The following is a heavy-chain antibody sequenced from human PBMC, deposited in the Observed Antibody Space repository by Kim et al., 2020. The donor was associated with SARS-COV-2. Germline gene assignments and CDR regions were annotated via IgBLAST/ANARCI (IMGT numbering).Heavy chain of an antibody. CDR1: GYSFTSYW. Sequence: GESLKISCKGSGYSFTSYWIGWVRQMPGKGLEWMGIIYPGDSDTRYSPSFQGQVTISADKSISTAYLQWSSLKASDTAMYYCARPETAMALNDAFDIWGQETMVTVSS. CDR3: ARPETAMALNDAFDI. D-gene: IGHD5-18*01. V-gene: IGHV5-51*01. J-gene: IGHJ3*02. CDR2: IYPGDSDT.